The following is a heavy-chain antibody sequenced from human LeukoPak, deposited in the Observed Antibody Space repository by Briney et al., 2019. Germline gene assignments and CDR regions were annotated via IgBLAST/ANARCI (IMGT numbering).Heavy chain of an antibody. CDR3: ARAIPHYDYVWGSYRSGRSYFDY. Sequence: SETLSLTCAVYGGSFSGYCWSWIRQPPGKGLEWIGEINHSGSTNYNPSLKSRVTISVDTSKNQFSLKLSSVTAADTAVYYCARAIPHYDYVWGSYRSGRSYFDYWGQGTLVTVSS. D-gene: IGHD3-16*02. CDR1: GGSFSGYC. CDR2: INHSGST. V-gene: IGHV4-34*01. J-gene: IGHJ4*02.